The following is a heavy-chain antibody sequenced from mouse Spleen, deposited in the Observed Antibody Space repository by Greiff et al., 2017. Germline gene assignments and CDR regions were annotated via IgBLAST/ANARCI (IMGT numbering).Heavy chain of an antibody. CDR2: IDPSDSYT. V-gene: IGHV1-69*01. Sequence: QVQLKQPGAELVMPGASVKLSCKASGYTFTSYWMHWVKQRPGQGLEWIGEIDPSDSYTNYNQKFKGKATLTVDKSSSTAYMQLSSLTSEDSAVYYCARYSNWGYAMDYWGQGTSVTVSS. J-gene: IGHJ4*01. CDR1: GYTFTSYW. D-gene: IGHD2-5*01. CDR3: ARYSNWGYAMDY.